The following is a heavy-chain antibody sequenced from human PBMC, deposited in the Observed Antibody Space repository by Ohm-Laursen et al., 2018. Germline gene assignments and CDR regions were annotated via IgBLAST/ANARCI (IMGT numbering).Heavy chain of an antibody. V-gene: IGHV1-2*02. D-gene: IGHD1/OR15-1a*01. CDR2: INPNSGGT. Sequence: ASVKVSCKASGHTFTGYYMHWVRQAPGQGLEWMGWINPNSGGTNYAQKFQGRVTMTRDTSISTAYMELSRLRSEDTAVYYCARMGPQQPHWYFDLWGRGTLVTVSS. CDR1: GHTFTGYY. CDR3: ARMGPQQPHWYFDL. J-gene: IGHJ2*01.